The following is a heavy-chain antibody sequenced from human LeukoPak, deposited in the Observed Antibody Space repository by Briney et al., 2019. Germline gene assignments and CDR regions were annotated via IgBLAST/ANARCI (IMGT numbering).Heavy chain of an antibody. V-gene: IGHV1-18*01. Sequence: ASVKASCKASGYTFTSYGISWVRQAPGQGLEWMGWISAYNGNTNYAQKLQGRVTMTTDTSTSTAYMELRSLRSDDTAVYYCARDYYDFWSGYYTGGLGYWGQGTLVTVSS. CDR2: ISAYNGNT. CDR1: GYTFTSYG. J-gene: IGHJ4*02. D-gene: IGHD3-3*01. CDR3: ARDYYDFWSGYYTGGLGY.